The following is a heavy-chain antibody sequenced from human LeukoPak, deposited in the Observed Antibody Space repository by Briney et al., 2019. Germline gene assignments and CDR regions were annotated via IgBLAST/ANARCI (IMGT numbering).Heavy chain of an antibody. J-gene: IGHJ4*02. CDR3: VRQGNGYCTSDDCLFSFDF. Sequence: PSETLSLTCTVSGDSIRTSRYFWAWVRQSPEKGLQWIASIYYTGNTYYNPSFQSRVSISEDTSKNQFSLWLRSVTAADTAVYYCVRQGNGYCTSDDCLFSFDFWGQGSLVTVSS. CDR1: GDSIRTSRYF. V-gene: IGHV4-39*01. CDR2: IYYTGNT. D-gene: IGHD2-2*03.